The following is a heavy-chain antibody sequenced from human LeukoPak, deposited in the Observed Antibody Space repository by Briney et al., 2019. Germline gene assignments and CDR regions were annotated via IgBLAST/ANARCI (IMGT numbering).Heavy chain of an antibody. D-gene: IGHD1-1*01. V-gene: IGHV3-7*05. CDR1: GFTFSIYW. Sequence: GGSLRLSCETSGFTFSIYWMSWVRLPPEKGLGWVASIKQDGSEKYYVDSVKGRFTISRDNAKNSLFLQVNSLRVEDTAVYYCARGGGTFDYWGQGTLVTVSS. CDR3: ARGGGTFDY. J-gene: IGHJ4*02. CDR2: IKQDGSEK.